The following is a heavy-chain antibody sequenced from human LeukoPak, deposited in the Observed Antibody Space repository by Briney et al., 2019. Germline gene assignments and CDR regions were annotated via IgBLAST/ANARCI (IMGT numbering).Heavy chain of an antibody. CDR2: ISSSSSYI. V-gene: IGHV3-21*01. CDR3: ARVTDLGYCSGGSCYFDYGMDV. D-gene: IGHD2-15*01. Sequence: SGGSLRLSCAASGFTFSCYSMNWVRQAPGKGLEWGSSISSSSSYIYYADSVKGRFTISRDNAKNSLYLQMNSMRAEDTAVYYCARVTDLGYCSGGSCYFDYGMDVWGQGTTVTVSS. CDR1: GFTFSCYS. J-gene: IGHJ6*02.